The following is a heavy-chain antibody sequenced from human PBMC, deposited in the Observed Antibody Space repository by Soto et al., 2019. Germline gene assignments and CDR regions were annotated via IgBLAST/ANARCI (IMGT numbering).Heavy chain of an antibody. D-gene: IGHD3-22*01. CDR2: MSGDGRT. Sequence: EIQLLHSGGGLVQPGGSLRLSRVGSGFTFSDSVMAWVRQAPGKGLEWLSVMSGDGRTRYALSVTGRFTISRDNSKNTLYLQMRSLRAEDAAAYYCVKWHTSNFDSLPFTGFDFWGQGTQVTVSS. J-gene: IGHJ4*02. V-gene: IGHV3-23*01. CDR1: GFTFSDSV. CDR3: VKWHTSNFDSLPFTGFDF.